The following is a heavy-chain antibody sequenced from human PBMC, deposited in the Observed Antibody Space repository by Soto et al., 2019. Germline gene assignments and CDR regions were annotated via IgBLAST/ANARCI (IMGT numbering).Heavy chain of an antibody. J-gene: IGHJ5*02. Sequence: DVQLVESGGGLVQPGGSLRLSCAASGFNFDDYVMHWVRQTPGKGLEWVSGISWKSGTIGYADYVKGRFTISRDNAKNSLYVQMNRLRAEDTAFYSSAKDISARSGSWLNWFDAWGQGPLVTVSS. V-gene: IGHV3-9*01. CDR3: AKDISARSGSWLNWFDA. D-gene: IGHD6-13*01. CDR1: GFNFDDYV. CDR2: ISWKSGTI.